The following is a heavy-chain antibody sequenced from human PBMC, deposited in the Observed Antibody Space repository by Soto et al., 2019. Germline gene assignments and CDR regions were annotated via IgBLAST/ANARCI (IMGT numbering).Heavy chain of an antibody. J-gene: IGHJ4*02. D-gene: IGHD4-17*01. V-gene: IGHV3-33*01. CDR1: GFTFSSYG. CDR3: ARGSVTNYYFDY. Sequence: QVQLVESGGGVVQPGRSLRLSCAASGFTFSSYGMHWVRQAPGTGLEWVAVIWYDGSNKYYADSVKGRFTISRDNSKNTLDLQMNSLRAEDTAVYYCARGSVTNYYFDYWGQGTLVTVSS. CDR2: IWYDGSNK.